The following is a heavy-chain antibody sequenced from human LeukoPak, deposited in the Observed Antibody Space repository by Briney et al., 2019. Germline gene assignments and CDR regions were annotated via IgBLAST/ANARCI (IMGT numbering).Heavy chain of an antibody. D-gene: IGHD1-26*01. CDR1: GFTFSSYS. CDR3: AKAVVGATADYFDY. Sequence: GSLRLSCAASGFTFSSYSMNWVRQAPGKGLEWVSSISSSSSYIYYADSVKGRFIISRDNAKNSLYLQMNSLRAEDTAVYYCAKAVVGATADYFDYWGQGTLVSVSS. V-gene: IGHV3-21*01. CDR2: ISSSSSYI. J-gene: IGHJ4*02.